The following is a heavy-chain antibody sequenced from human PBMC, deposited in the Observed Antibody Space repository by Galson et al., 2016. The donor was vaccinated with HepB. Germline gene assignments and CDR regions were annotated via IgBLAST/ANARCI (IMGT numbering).Heavy chain of an antibody. CDR3: ARGRSILERGWHWFDP. V-gene: IGHV3-7*04. CDR2: IKQDGSEK. CDR1: GFTFRNYW. Sequence: SLRLSCADSGFTFRNYWMSWIRQAPGKGLEWVANIKQDGSEKHYVDSVKGRFTISRDNAKNSLYLQMNSLRAEDTAVYYCARGRSILERGWHWFDPWGQGTLVTVSS. J-gene: IGHJ5*02. D-gene: IGHD6-19*01.